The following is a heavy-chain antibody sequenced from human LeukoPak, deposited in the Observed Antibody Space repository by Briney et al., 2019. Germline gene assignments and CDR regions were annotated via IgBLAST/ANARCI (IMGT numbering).Heavy chain of an antibody. CDR2: ISGSGGST. D-gene: IGHD3-9*01. CDR3: AKVPILTGYYYWDD. V-gene: IGHV3-23*01. J-gene: IGHJ4*02. Sequence: GGSLRLSCVASGFTFSTSWVTWVRQAPGKGLEWVSAISGSGGSTYYADSVKGRFTISRDNSKNTLYLQMNSLRAEDTAVYYCAKVPILTGYYYWDDWGQGTLVTVSS. CDR1: GFTFSTSW.